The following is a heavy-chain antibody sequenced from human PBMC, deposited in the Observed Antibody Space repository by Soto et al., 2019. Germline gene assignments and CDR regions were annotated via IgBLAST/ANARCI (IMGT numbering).Heavy chain of an antibody. V-gene: IGHV1-46*01. CDR2: INPSGGRT. Sequence: ASVKVSCKASGYTFTNYYMHWVRQDPGQGLEWMGLINPSGGRTSYPQKFQGRITMTRDTSTSTVYMELSSLRSEDTAVYYCARDRDTAPLYEMDVWGPGTTVTVSS. D-gene: IGHD5-18*01. CDR3: ARDRDTAPLYEMDV. CDR1: GYTFTNYY. J-gene: IGHJ6*02.